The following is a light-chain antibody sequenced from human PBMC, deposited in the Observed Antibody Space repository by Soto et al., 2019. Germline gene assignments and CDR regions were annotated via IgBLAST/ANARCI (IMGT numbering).Light chain of an antibody. J-gene: IGLJ2*01. CDR2: DVS. CDR1: SSDVGGHNY. V-gene: IGLV2-14*01. CDR3: SSYTSSSTL. Sequence: QSVLTQPASVSGSPGQSITISCTGTSSDVGGHNYVSWYQQHPGKAPKLMIYDVSYRPSGVSNRFSGSKSGNTASLTISGLQAEDEADYYCSSYTSSSTLFGGGTKLTVL.